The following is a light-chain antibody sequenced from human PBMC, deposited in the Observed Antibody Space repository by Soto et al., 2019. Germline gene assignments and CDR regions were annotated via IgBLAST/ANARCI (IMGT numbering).Light chain of an antibody. V-gene: IGKV1-39*01. CDR1: QSISRN. Sequence: DIQMTQSPSSLSASVGDRVTITCRASQSISRNLNWYQHKQGKDPKLLIYAASSLQNGVPSRFSGGGSGTEFTLSISSLQHEDFGTYYCQQSYTTASITFGQGTRLEIK. CDR2: AAS. J-gene: IGKJ5*01. CDR3: QQSYTTASIT.